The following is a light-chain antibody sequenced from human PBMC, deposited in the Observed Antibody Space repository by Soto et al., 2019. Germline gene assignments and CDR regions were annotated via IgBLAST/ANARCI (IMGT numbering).Light chain of an antibody. Sequence: QSALTQPASVSGSPGQSITISCTGTSSDVGGYNYISWYQQHPGNVPKLLIYGVNNRPSGVSNRFYGSKSGNTASLTSSGLQAEDEADYYCSSFTTSSTRIFGGGTKLTVL. CDR3: SSFTTSSTRI. J-gene: IGLJ2*01. CDR1: SSDVGGYNY. CDR2: GVN. V-gene: IGLV2-14*01.